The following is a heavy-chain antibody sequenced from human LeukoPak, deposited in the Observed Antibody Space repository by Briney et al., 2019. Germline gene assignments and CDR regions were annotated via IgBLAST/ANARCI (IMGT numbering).Heavy chain of an antibody. Sequence: HSGGSLRLSCAASGFTFSSYWMSWVRQAPGKGLEWVANIKQDGSEKYYVDSVKGRFTISRDNAKNSLYLQMNSLRAEDTAVYYCAREFSAPPTLRYFDWFLCYYYYYMDVWGKGTTVTISS. D-gene: IGHD3-9*01. CDR3: AREFSAPPTLRYFDWFLCYYYYYMDV. CDR1: GFTFSSYW. J-gene: IGHJ6*03. V-gene: IGHV3-7*01. CDR2: IKQDGSEK.